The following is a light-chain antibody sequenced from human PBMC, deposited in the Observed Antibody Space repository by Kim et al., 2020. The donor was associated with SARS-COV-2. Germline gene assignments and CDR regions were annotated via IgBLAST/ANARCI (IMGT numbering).Light chain of an antibody. Sequence: EIVMTQSPATLSVSPGERATLSCRASQSVSSNLAWYQQKPGQAPRLLIYGASTRATGIPARFSGSGSGTEFTLTISSLQSKDFAVYYCQQYNNWPGFGQGTKLEI. CDR3: QQYNNWPG. V-gene: IGKV3-15*01. CDR2: GAS. J-gene: IGKJ2*03. CDR1: QSVSSN.